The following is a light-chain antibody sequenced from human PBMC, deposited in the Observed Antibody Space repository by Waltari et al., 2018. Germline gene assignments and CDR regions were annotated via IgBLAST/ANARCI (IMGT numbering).Light chain of an antibody. CDR2: EDN. Sequence: SYELTQPPSVSVSPGQTARITCSGDALPKKYAYWYQQKSRQAPVLVIYEDNKRPSGIPERFSGSSSETVATLTISGAQVEDEADFYCFSTDISRNHEVFGTGTKVTVL. V-gene: IGLV3-10*01. J-gene: IGLJ1*01. CDR3: FSTDISRNHEV. CDR1: ALPKKY.